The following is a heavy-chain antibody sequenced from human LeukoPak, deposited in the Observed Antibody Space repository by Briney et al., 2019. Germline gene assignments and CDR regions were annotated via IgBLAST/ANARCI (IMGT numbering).Heavy chain of an antibody. D-gene: IGHD1-1*01. V-gene: IGHV4-34*01. CDR3: ATGLSGRKTGPRSYYYYYYMDV. CDR1: GGSFSGYY. J-gene: IGHJ6*03. CDR2: INHSGST. Sequence: SETLSLTCAVYGGSFSGYYWSWIRQPPGEGLEWIGEINHSGSTNYNPSLKSRVTISVDTSKNQFSLKLSSVTAADTAVYYCATGLSGRKTGPRSYYYYYYMDVWGKGTTVTVSS.